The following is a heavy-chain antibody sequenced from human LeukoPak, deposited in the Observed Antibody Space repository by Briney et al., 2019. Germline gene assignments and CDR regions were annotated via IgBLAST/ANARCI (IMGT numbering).Heavy chain of an antibody. J-gene: IGHJ4*02. CDR1: GYSFTSYW. V-gene: IGHV5-51*01. CDR3: ARHKGVSPPDY. Sequence: GESLKISCKGSGYSFTSYWIGWVRQMPGKVLEWVGIIYSNDSDTRYSPSFQGQVTISADKSISTAYLQWTSLKASDTAMYYCARHKGVSPPDYWGQGTLVTVSS. CDR2: IYSNDSDT.